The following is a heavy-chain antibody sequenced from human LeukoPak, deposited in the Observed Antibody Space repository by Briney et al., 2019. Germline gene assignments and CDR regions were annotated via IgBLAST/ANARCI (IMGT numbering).Heavy chain of an antibody. J-gene: IGHJ3*02. V-gene: IGHV4-31*03. CDR3: ARVVVVPAARGVWDAFDI. CDR2: IYYSGST. Sequence: PSQTLSLTCTVSGGSISSGGYYWSWIRQHPGKGLEWIGYIYYSGSTYYNPSLKSRVTISVDTSKNQFSLKLSSVTAADTAVYYCARVVVVPAARGVWDAFDIWGQGTMVTVSS. CDR1: GGSISSGGYY. D-gene: IGHD2-2*01.